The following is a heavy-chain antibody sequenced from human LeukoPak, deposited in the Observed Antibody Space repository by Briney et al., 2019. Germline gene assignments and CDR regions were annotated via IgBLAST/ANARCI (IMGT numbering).Heavy chain of an antibody. CDR1: GGSISSSNYY. Sequence: SETLSLTCTVSGGSISSSNYYWAWIRQPPGKGLQYIGSIYFSGTTYYNPSRESRVSISVDTSKNQFFLRLTSVTAADTAVYYCARHYGPWGQGTLVTVSS. CDR3: ARHYGP. J-gene: IGHJ5*02. D-gene: IGHD3-10*01. V-gene: IGHV4-39*01. CDR2: IYFSGTT.